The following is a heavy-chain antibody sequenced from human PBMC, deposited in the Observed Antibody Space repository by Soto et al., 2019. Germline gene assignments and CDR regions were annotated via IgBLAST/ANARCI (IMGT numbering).Heavy chain of an antibody. V-gene: IGHV3-23*01. D-gene: IGHD6-13*01. CDR3: AKGLVWSSSWEVDY. CDR1: GFTFRSYA. CDR2: ISGGGDIT. J-gene: IGHJ4*02. Sequence: EVQLLESGGGWVQPGGSLRLSCAASGFTFRSYAMSWVRQAPGKGLEWVSSISGGGDITYYADSVEGRFTISRDNSKNRLYLQMHSLRAEDTAIYYCAKGLVWSSSWEVDYWGQGTLVTVSS.